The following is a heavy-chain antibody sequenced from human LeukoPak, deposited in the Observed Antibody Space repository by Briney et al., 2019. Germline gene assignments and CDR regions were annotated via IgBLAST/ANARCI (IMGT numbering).Heavy chain of an antibody. CDR1: GFTSSNYA. CDR2: VTGRGGST. V-gene: IGHV3-23*01. CDR3: AKWGDFDILTGYYVSDF. J-gene: IGHJ4*02. D-gene: IGHD3-9*01. Sequence: GGSLRLSCVASGFTSSNYAMSWVRQAPGKRLEWVSAVTGRGGSTYYADPVKGRFTISRDNSRNTLFLQMNSLRAEDTAIYYCAKWGDFDILTGYYVSDFWGQGTLVTVSS.